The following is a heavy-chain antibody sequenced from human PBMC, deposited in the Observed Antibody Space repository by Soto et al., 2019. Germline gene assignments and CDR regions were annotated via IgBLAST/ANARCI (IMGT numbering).Heavy chain of an antibody. Sequence: SVKVSCKASGGTFSSYAISWVRQAPGQGLEWMGGIIPIFGTANYAQKFQGRVTITADESTSTAYMELSSLRSEDTAVYYCAVALNYYYYGMDVWGQGTTVTVSS. CDR2: IIPIFGTA. V-gene: IGHV1-69*13. D-gene: IGHD2-15*01. CDR1: GGTFSSYA. J-gene: IGHJ6*02. CDR3: AVALNYYYYGMDV.